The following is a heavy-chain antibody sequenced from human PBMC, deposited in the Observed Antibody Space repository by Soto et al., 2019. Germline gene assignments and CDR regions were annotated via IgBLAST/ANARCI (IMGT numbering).Heavy chain of an antibody. Sequence: SETLSLTCTVSGGSISSGGYYWSWIRQHPGKGLEWIGYIYNSGSTYYNPSLKSRVTISVDTSKNQFSLKLSSVTVADTAVYYCARTVVVTAAHFDYWGQGTLVTVSS. V-gene: IGHV4-31*03. CDR3: ARTVVVTAAHFDY. CDR2: IYNSGST. CDR1: GGSISSGGYY. J-gene: IGHJ4*02. D-gene: IGHD2-21*02.